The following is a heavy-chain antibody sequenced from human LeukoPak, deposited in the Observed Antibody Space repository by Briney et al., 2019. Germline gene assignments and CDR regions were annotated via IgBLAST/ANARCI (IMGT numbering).Heavy chain of an antibody. J-gene: IGHJ4*02. CDR2: IYYSGYT. V-gene: IGHV4-31*03. Sequence: SETLSLTCTVSGGSISSSSYYWGWIRQPPGKGLEWIGYIYYSGYTYYNPSLKSRVTISVDTSKNQFSLNLSSVTAADTAIYYCARAPLPHGKSCFDHWGQGTLVTVSS. CDR3: ARAPLPHGKSCFDH. CDR1: GGSISSSSYY.